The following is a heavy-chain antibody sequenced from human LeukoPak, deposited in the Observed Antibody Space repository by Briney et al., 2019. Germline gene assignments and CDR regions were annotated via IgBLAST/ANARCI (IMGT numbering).Heavy chain of an antibody. J-gene: IGHJ3*02. CDR1: GFTFSSYA. V-gene: IGHV3-23*01. CDR2: ISGSGSST. CDR3: AKSRTDADAFDI. Sequence: GGSLRLSCAASGFTFSSYAMSWVRQAPGKGLEWVSAISGSGSSTYYADSVKGRFTTSRDNSKNTLYLQMNSLRAEDTAVYYCAKSRTDADAFDIWGQGTMVTVSS.